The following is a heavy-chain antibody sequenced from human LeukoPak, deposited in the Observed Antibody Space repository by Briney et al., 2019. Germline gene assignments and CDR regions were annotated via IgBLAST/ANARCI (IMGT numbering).Heavy chain of an antibody. V-gene: IGHV3-30*02. J-gene: IGHJ2*01. CDR1: GFTFNNYG. D-gene: IGHD2-15*01. CDR2: IRYDGSNK. CDR3: AKLLYWYIDL. Sequence: PGGSLRLSCAASGFTFNNYGMHWVRQAPGKGLEGVAFIRYDGSNKYYADSVKGRFTISRDNSKNTLYLQMNSLRAEDTAVYYCAKLLYWYIDLWGRGTLVTVSS.